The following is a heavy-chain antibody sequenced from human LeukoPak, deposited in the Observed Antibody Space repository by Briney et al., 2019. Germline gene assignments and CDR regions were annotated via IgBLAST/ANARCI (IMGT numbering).Heavy chain of an antibody. Sequence: GASVKVFCKASGYTFTGYYMHWVRQAPGQGLQWMGWININSGGTKYAQKFQGRDTMNRDTSLSTAYMEPGRLSSDAPAVDYCSTSGPSYSGETGFYYFDYWGQGTLVTVSS. CDR1: GYTFTGYY. V-gene: IGHV1-2*02. CDR3: STSGPSYSGETGFYYFDY. D-gene: IGHD6-13*01. J-gene: IGHJ4*02. CDR2: ININSGGT.